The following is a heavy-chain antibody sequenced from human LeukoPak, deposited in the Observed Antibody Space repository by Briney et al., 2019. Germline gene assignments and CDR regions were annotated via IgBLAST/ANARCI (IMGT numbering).Heavy chain of an antibody. CDR3: ARFRGIKTRIPYYYDTSGYLN. CDR2: INHSGST. Sequence: SETLSLTCAVYGGSFSGYYWSWIRQPPGKGLEWIGEINHSGSTNYNPSLKSRVTISVDTSKNQFSLKLSSVTAADTAVYYCARFRGIKTRIPYYYDTSGYLNWGQGTLVTVSS. D-gene: IGHD3-22*01. J-gene: IGHJ4*02. V-gene: IGHV4-34*01. CDR1: GGSFSGYY.